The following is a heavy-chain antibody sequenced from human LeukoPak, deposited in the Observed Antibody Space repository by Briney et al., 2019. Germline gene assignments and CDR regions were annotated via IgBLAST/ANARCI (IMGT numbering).Heavy chain of an antibody. V-gene: IGHV4-31*03. CDR3: AREMGLTVHWYLDL. Sequence: KPSETLSLTCTVSGGSISSGGFYWSWIRQHPGKGLEWIGYIYYSGSTYYNPSLKSRVTISVDTSKNQFSLKLSSLTAADTAMYFCAREMGLTVHWYLDLWGRGTLVTVSS. J-gene: IGHJ2*01. CDR1: GGSISSGGFY. CDR2: IYYSGST. D-gene: IGHD4-17*01.